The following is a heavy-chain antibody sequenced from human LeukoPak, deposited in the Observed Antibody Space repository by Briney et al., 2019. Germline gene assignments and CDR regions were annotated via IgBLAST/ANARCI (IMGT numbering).Heavy chain of an antibody. Sequence: PGGTLRLSCAASGFTFSSYGMSWVRQAPGKGLEWVSAISGSGGSTYYADSVKGRFTISRDNAKNTLYLQMNSLRAEDTAVYYCARVGYFDWLWWFDPWGQGTLVTVSS. CDR1: GFTFSSYG. D-gene: IGHD3-9*01. CDR3: ARVGYFDWLWWFDP. J-gene: IGHJ5*02. CDR2: ISGSGGST. V-gene: IGHV3-23*01.